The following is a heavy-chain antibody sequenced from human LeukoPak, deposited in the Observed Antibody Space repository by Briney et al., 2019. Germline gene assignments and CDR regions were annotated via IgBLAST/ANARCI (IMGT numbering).Heavy chain of an antibody. CDR2: ISGSGAST. D-gene: IGHD1-14*01. Sequence: GGSLRLSCAASGFTFSNYEMNWVRQAPGKGLEWVSDISGSGASTYYADSVKGRFTISRDNSKNTLYLQMNSLRAEDTALYYCAKKYNTGLDPWGQGTLVTVSS. CDR1: GFTFSNYE. CDR3: AKKYNTGLDP. J-gene: IGHJ5*02. V-gene: IGHV3-23*01.